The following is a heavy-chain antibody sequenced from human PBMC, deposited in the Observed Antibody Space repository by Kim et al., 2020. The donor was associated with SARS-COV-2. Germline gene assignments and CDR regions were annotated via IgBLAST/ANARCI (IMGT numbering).Heavy chain of an antibody. D-gene: IGHD6-13*01. CDR2: IKSETDGGTT. V-gene: IGHV3-15*01. CDR3: ATACVAAGGHYYYYGMEV. CDR1: GFTFSKAW. J-gene: IGHJ6*02. Sequence: GGSLRLSCAASGFTFSKAWMNWVRQAPGKGLEWVGLIKSETDGGTTDYAAPVKGRFTISRDDSQNTLFLQMNSLKTEDTAVYYCATACVAAGGHYYYYGMEVWGQGTTVTVSS.